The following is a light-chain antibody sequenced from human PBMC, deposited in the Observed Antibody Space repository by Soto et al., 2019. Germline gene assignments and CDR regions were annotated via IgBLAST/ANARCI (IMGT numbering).Light chain of an antibody. CDR3: QQYAYSLT. J-gene: IGKJ4*01. V-gene: IGKV3-20*01. CDR1: QSVSSSY. CDR2: GAS. Sequence: EIVLTQSPGTLSLSPGEGATLSCRASQSVSSSYLAWYQQKPGQAPRLLIYGASSRATGIPDRFSGSGSGTDFTLTISRLEPEDFAVYYCQQYAYSLTFGGGTKVEIK.